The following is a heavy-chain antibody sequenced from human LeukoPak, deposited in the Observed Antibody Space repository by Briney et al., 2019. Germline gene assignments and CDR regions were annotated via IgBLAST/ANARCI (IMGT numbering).Heavy chain of an antibody. V-gene: IGHV3-48*02. Sequence: GGSLKLSCAASGFTFSSYSMNWVRQAPGKGLEWVSYISSSSSTIYYADSVKGRLTISRDNAKNSLYLQMNSLRDEDTAVYYCARDSHCSSTSCYDYYYYGMDVWGQGTTVTVSS. J-gene: IGHJ6*02. CDR3: ARDSHCSSTSCYDYYYYGMDV. D-gene: IGHD2-2*01. CDR1: GFTFSSYS. CDR2: ISSSSSTI.